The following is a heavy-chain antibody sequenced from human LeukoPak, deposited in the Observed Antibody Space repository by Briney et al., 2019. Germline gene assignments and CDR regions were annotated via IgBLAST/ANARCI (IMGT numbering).Heavy chain of an antibody. CDR3: ARDRKAARLGSVYYYYYMDV. J-gene: IGHJ6*03. V-gene: IGHV1-18*01. CDR2: ISAYNGNT. Sequence: ASVNVSCKASGYTLTSYDISWVRQAPGQGLEWMGWISAYNGNTKYAQRFQGRVTMTTDTSTSTAFMELRSLRSDDTAVYYCARDRKAARLGSVYYYYYMDVWGKGTTVTVSS. D-gene: IGHD6-6*01. CDR1: GYTLTSYD.